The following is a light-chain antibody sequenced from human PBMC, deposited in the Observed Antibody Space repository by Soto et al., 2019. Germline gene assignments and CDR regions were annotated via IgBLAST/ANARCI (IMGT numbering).Light chain of an antibody. V-gene: IGKV3-20*01. CDR2: GAS. J-gene: IGKJ1*01. CDR1: QSIYNNY. CDR3: QHYVNSPRT. Sequence: EIVLTQSPGTLSLSPGERVTLSCRASQSIYNNYLAWYQQKPGQAPRLLMYGASTRITGIPDRFSGSGSGTDCTLTINRLEPEDFAVYYCQHYVNSPRTFGQGTKVEIK.